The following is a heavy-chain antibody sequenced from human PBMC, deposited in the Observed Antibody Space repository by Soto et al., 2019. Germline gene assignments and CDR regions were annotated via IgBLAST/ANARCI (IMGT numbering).Heavy chain of an antibody. D-gene: IGHD2-8*02. J-gene: IGHJ5*02. V-gene: IGHV3-11*01. CDR2: ISNGGSSI. CDR3: TRPCRYCNGGGPGNWFDP. CDR1: GFTFGDYD. Sequence: GSLRLSCAASGFTFGDYDMSWIRQAPGKGLEWVSYISNGGSSIYYADSVKGRFTISRDNAKRSVFLQMNSLRAEDTAVYYCTRPCRYCNGGGPGNWFDPWGQGTLVTVSS.